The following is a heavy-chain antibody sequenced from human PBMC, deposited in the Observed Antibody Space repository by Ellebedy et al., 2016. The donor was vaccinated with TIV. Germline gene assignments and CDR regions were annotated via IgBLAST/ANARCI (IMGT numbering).Heavy chain of an antibody. CDR3: ARESRIGPFDAFDI. D-gene: IGHD1-26*01. CDR1: GGSVSSGSYY. Sequence: SETLSLTCTVSGGSVSSGSYYWSWIRQPPGKGLEWIGYIYYSGSTNYNPSLKSRVTISVDTSKNQFSLKLSSVTAADTAVYYCARESRIGPFDAFDIWGQGTMVTVSS. V-gene: IGHV4-61*01. CDR2: IYYSGST. J-gene: IGHJ3*02.